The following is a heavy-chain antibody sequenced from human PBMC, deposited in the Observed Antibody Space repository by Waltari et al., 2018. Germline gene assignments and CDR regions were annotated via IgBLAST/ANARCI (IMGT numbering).Heavy chain of an antibody. D-gene: IGHD2-8*01. V-gene: IGHV5-51*01. Sequence: EVQLVQSGAEVKKPGESLKISCKGSGYSFTSYWIGWVRQMPGKGLGWMGVIYPGDSDTTDSPSFQGQVTISADKSISTAYLQWSSLKASDTAMYYCARHGLRDCTNGVCSFQGMDVWGQGTTVTVSS. J-gene: IGHJ6*02. CDR1: GYSFTSYW. CDR3: ARHGLRDCTNGVCSFQGMDV. CDR2: IYPGDSDT.